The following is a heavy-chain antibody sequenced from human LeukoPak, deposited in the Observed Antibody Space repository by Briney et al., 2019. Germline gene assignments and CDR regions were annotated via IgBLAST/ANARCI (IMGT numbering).Heavy chain of an antibody. V-gene: IGHV5-51*01. CDR2: IYPGDSDT. Sequence: GEFLKISCTASGYSFTTYWIGWVRQMTGKGVALIGIIYPGDSDTRYSPSFQGQVTVSADKSVSTAYLHWSSLKASDTAIYYCARPLSSTTSCPNYWGQGTLVTVSS. CDR1: GYSFTTYW. J-gene: IGHJ4*02. D-gene: IGHD2-2*01. CDR3: ARPLSSTTSCPNY.